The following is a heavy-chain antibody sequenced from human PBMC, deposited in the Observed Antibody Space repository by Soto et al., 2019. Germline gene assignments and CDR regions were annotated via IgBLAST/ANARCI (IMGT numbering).Heavy chain of an antibody. CDR2: IIGSGGST. Sequence: AGGSLRLSCAASGFTFNSYAMSWVRQAPGKGLGWVSTIIGSGGSTYYADSVKGRFSVPRDNSKNTLYLQMNSLRAEDTAVYYCAKDRNYYDSSGYDYWGQGTLVTVSS. D-gene: IGHD3-22*01. V-gene: IGHV3-23*01. CDR3: AKDRNYYDSSGYDY. J-gene: IGHJ4*02. CDR1: GFTFNSYA.